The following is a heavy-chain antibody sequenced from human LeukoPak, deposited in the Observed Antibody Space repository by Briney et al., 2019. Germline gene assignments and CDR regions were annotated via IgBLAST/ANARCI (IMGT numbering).Heavy chain of an antibody. Sequence: ASVKVSCKASGYTFTSYYMHWVRQAPGQGLEWMGIINPSGGSTSYAQKFQGRVTMTRDMSTSTVYMELSSLRSEDTAVYYCARDPGAGKAYYYMDVWGKGTTVTVSS. CDR2: INPSGGST. J-gene: IGHJ6*03. V-gene: IGHV1-46*01. CDR1: GYTFTSYY. CDR3: ARDPGAGKAYYYMDV.